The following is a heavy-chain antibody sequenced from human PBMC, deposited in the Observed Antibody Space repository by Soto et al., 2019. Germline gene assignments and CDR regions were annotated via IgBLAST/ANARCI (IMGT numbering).Heavy chain of an antibody. D-gene: IGHD3-10*01. Sequence: QVQLQESGPGLVKPSQTLSLTCTVSGDSMGSGDYYWTWIRQPPGKGLEWIGYIYYIGTTFYNPSLESRVNISIDPSKNHFSLRLTSVTAADTAVYYCSRGSTYYGFLTWGQGTLVTVSS. CDR3: SRGSTYYGFLT. CDR1: GDSMGSGDYY. J-gene: IGHJ5*02. V-gene: IGHV4-30-4*01. CDR2: IYYIGTT.